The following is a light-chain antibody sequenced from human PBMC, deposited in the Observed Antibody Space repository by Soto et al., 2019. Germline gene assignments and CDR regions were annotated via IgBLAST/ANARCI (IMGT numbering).Light chain of an antibody. CDR1: QSVSSSY. Sequence: EIVLTQSPGTLSLSPGERVTLSCRASQSVSSSYLAWYQQKPGQAPRLLIYGASSRATGIPDRWSGSGSGTDFTLTITRLEPEDFAVYYCQRYRTSFGGGTKVEIK. V-gene: IGKV3-20*01. J-gene: IGKJ4*01. CDR3: QRYRTS. CDR2: GAS.